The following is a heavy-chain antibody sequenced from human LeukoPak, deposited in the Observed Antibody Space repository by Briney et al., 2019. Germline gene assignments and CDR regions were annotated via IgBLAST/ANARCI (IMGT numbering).Heavy chain of an antibody. V-gene: IGHV3-74*01. CDR2: INNDGSGT. CDR3: AREEGWFDP. J-gene: IGHJ5*02. Sequence: GGSLRLSCAASGFTFSSYWMHWVRQAPGKGPVWVSRINNDGSGTTYADSVKGRFTISRDNAKNSLYLQMNSLRAEDTAVYYCAREEGWFDPWGQGTLVTVSS. CDR1: GFTFSSYW.